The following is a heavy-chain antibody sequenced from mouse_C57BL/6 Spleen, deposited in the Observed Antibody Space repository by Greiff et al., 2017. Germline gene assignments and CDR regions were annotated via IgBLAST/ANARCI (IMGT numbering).Heavy chain of an antibody. CDR3: ARGVTTVTGYFDV. CDR1: GYTFTSYW. J-gene: IGHJ1*03. D-gene: IGHD2-3*01. CDR2: IYPGSGST. Sequence: QVQLQQPGAELVKPGASVKMSCKASGYTFTSYWITWVKQRPGQGLEWIGDIYPGSGSTNYNEKFKSKATLTVDTSSSTAYMQRSSLSSEDSAVYYCARGVTTVTGYFDVWGTGTTVTVSS. V-gene: IGHV1-55*01.